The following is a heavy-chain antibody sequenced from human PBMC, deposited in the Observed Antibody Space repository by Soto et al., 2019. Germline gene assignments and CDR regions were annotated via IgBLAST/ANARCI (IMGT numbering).Heavy chain of an antibody. CDR3: ARAGVVPFTGPDY. CDR2: INHSGST. D-gene: IGHD2-2*01. Sequence: SETLSLTCAVYGGSFSGYYWSWIRQPPGKGLEWIGEINHSGSTNYNPSLKSRVTISVDTSKNQFSLKLSSVTAADTAVYYCARAGVVPFTGPDYWGQGTLVTVSS. CDR1: GGSFSGYY. J-gene: IGHJ4*02. V-gene: IGHV4-34*01.